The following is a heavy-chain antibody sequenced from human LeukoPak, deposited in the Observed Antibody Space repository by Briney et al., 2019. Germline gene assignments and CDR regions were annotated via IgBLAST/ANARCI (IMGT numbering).Heavy chain of an antibody. V-gene: IGHV4-59*08. CDR1: GGSINSYY. Sequence: SETLTLTCNVSGGSINSYYWSWLRQPPGKGLEWIGYIYYSGSTKYNPSLKSRVSISVDTPKNSFALRLSSVTAADAAVYYCAGTLEGPNWFDPWGQGAQVTVSS. J-gene: IGHJ5*02. CDR3: AGTLEGPNWFDP. CDR2: IYYSGST. D-gene: IGHD3-3*01.